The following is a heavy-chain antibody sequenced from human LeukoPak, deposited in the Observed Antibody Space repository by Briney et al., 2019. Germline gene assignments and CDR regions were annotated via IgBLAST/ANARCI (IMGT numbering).Heavy chain of an antibody. CDR1: GGSISSYY. CDR3: ARFGGPHAFDI. Sequence: SETLSLTCTVSGGSISSYYWSWIRQPAGKGLEWIGRIYTSGSTNYNPSLKSRVTISVDTSKNHFSLTLSSVTAADTAVYYCARFGGPHAFDIWGQGTMVTVSS. CDR2: IYTSGST. D-gene: IGHD3-3*01. V-gene: IGHV4-4*07. J-gene: IGHJ3*02.